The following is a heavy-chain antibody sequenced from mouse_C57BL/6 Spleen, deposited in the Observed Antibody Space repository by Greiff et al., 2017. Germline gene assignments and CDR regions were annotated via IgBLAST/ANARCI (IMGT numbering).Heavy chain of an antibody. D-gene: IGHD3-2*02. CDR1: GYTFTSYW. CDR2: INPSSGYT. CDR3: ARGSSGYPDY. J-gene: IGHJ2*01. V-gene: IGHV1-7*01. Sequence: QVQLQQPGAELVKPGASVKLSCKASGYTFTSYWMHWVKQRPGQGLEWIGYINPSSGYTKYNQKFKDKATLTADKSSSTAYMQLSSLTSEDSAVYYCARGSSGYPDYWGQGTTLTVSS.